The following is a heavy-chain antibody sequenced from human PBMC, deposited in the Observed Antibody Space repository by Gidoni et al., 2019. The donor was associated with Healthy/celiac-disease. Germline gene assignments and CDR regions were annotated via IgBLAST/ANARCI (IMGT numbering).Heavy chain of an antibody. V-gene: IGHV3-30*18. J-gene: IGHJ4*02. CDR1: GFTFRSYG. CDR3: AKGDYGDPWILFDY. CDR2: ISYDGSNK. Sequence: QVQLVESGGGVVQPGRSLRLSCAASGFTFRSYGLHWVRQAPGKGLEWVAVISYDGSNKYYADSGKGRFTISRDNSKNTLYLQMNSLRAEDTAVYYCAKGDYGDPWILFDYWGQGTLVTVSS. D-gene: IGHD4-17*01.